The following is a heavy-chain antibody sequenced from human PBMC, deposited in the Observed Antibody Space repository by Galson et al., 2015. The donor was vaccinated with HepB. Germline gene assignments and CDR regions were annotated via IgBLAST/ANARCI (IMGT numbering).Heavy chain of an antibody. V-gene: IGHV5-10-1*01. CDR1: GYSFTTYW. CDR3: ARHKNTDWGADY. J-gene: IGHJ4*02. D-gene: IGHD3-9*01. Sequence: QSGAEVKKPGESLRISCKGSGYSFTTYWISWVRQMPGKGLEWMGRIDPTYSYSNYTPSFQGHVSISADKSIDTAYLQWSSLKASDTAMYYCARHKNTDWGADYWGQGTLVTVSS. CDR2: IDPTYSYS.